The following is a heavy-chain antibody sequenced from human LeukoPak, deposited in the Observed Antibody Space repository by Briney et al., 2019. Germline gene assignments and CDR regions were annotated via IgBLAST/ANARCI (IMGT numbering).Heavy chain of an antibody. CDR1: GFTFSTYS. J-gene: IGHJ4*02. V-gene: IGHV3-21*01. CDR2: ISSSSSYI. CDR3: ARCSGWAFKN. Sequence: TGGSLRLSCAASGFTFSTYSMNWVRQAPGKGLEWVSSISSSSSYIYYADSVKGRFTISRDNAKNSLYLQMNSLRAEDTAIYYCARCSGWAFKNWGQGTLVTVSS. D-gene: IGHD6-19*01.